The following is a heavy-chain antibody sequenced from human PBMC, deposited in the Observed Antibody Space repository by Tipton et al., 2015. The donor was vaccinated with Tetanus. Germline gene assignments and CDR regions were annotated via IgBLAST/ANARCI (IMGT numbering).Heavy chain of an antibody. V-gene: IGHV4-39*01. J-gene: IGHJ5*02. Sequence: QLVQSGGGLVKPGGSLRLSCTVSSASISSSDYYWGWIRQPPGKGLEWIGSVYYDGSAYRNPSLESRLTISVDTSKNQFSLKLNSVSAADTAVYYCARHVVEAVPRWFDPWGQGTLVTVSS. CDR3: ARHVVEAVPRWFDP. CDR2: VYYDGSA. CDR1: SASISSSDYY. D-gene: IGHD6-19*01.